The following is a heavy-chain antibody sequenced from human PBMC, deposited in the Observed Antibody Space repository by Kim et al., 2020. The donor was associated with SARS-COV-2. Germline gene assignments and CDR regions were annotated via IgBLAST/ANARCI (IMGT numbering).Heavy chain of an antibody. CDR3: ARKYGASVY. CDR2: NDDT. V-gene: IGHV1-3*01. Sequence: NDDTKVSQMFQGRITITRDTSASTAYLELRSLRSEDTAMYYCARKYGASVYWGQGTLVTVSS. J-gene: IGHJ4*02. D-gene: IGHD2-8*01.